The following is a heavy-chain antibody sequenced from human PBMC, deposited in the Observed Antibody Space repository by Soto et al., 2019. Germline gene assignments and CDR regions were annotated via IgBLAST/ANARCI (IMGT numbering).Heavy chain of an antibody. CDR1: GGSISSGGYS. CDR2: IYYSGST. V-gene: IGHV4-30-2*01. D-gene: IGHD5-12*01. Sequence: QLQLQESGSGLVKPSQTLSLTCAVSGGSISSGGYSWSWIRQPPGKGLEWIGYIYYSGSTYYNPSLKSRVTISVARSKNQFPLRLSSVTAADTAVYYCAAGGGLPRYYWGQGTLVTVSS. CDR3: AAGGGLPRYY. J-gene: IGHJ4*02.